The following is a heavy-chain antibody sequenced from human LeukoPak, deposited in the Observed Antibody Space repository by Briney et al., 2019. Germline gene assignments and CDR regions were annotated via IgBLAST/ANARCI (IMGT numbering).Heavy chain of an antibody. J-gene: IGHJ4*02. V-gene: IGHV3-9*01. Sequence: GGSLRLSCAASGFTFDDYAMHWVRQAPGKGLEWVSGISWNGGTIDYADSVKGRFTISRDNAKNSLYLQMNSLKAEDTAIYYCAKALSVGPTVCWGQGTLVTVSS. D-gene: IGHD1-26*01. CDR3: AKALSVGPTVC. CDR2: ISWNGGTI. CDR1: GFTFDDYA.